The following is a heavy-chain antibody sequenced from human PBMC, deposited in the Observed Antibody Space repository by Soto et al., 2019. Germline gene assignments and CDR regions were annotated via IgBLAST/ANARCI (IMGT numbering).Heavy chain of an antibody. CDR2: IFYSGAT. V-gene: IGHV3-66*01. Sequence: PGGSLRLSCAASRFTASTNYMTWVRQAPGKGLEWVAVIFYSGATYYTGSVQGRFTISRDSSKNTVFLQMDSLRAEDTAVYYCARLPFPWGWFDPWGQGTLVTVSS. J-gene: IGHJ5*02. D-gene: IGHD3-16*01. CDR3: ARLPFPWGWFDP. CDR1: RFTASTNY.